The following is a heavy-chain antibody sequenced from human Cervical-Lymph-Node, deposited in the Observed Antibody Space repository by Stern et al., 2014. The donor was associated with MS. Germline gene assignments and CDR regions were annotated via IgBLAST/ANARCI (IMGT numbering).Heavy chain of an antibody. Sequence: QVQLQESGPGLVKPSQNLSLTCTVSGDSISSGGYYWSWIRQHQGKGLEWIGYINYSGRTYYKPSLKSRVTISVDTSKNTFSLKLTSVTAADTAVYYCARATLGGLDWYFDLWGRGTLVTASS. CDR3: ARATLGGLDWYFDL. D-gene: IGHD3-16*01. V-gene: IGHV4-31*03. J-gene: IGHJ2*01. CDR2: INYSGRT. CDR1: GDSISSGGYY.